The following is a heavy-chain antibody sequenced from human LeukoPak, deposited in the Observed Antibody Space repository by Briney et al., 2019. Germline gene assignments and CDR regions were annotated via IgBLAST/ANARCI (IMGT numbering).Heavy chain of an antibody. V-gene: IGHV1-69*13. D-gene: IGHD4-23*01. CDR3: AKVSGRTVVTFFDY. CDR1: GGTFSSYA. Sequence: ASVKVSCKASGGTFSSYAISWARQAPGQGLEWMGGIIPIFGTANYAQKFQGRVTITADESTSTAYMELSSLRSEDTAVYYCAKVSGRTVVTFFDYWGQGTLVTVSS. CDR2: IIPIFGTA. J-gene: IGHJ4*02.